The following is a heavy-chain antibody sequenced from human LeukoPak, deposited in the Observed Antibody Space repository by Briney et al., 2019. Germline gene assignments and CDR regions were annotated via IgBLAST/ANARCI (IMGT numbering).Heavy chain of an antibody. J-gene: IGHJ4*02. D-gene: IGHD3-10*01. CDR3: AKGLTYYYGSGSYYFDY. V-gene: IGHV3-23*01. CDR1: GFTFSSYA. Sequence: GGSLRLSCAASGFTFSSYAMSWVRQAPGKGLEWVSAISGSGGSTYYVDSVKGRFTISRDNSKNTLYLQMNSLRAEDTAVYYCAKGLTYYYGSGSYYFDYWGQGTLVTVSS. CDR2: ISGSGGST.